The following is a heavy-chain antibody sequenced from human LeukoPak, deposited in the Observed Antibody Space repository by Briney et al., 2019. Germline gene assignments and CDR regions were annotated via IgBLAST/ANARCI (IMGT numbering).Heavy chain of an antibody. CDR2: IKSDGSST. J-gene: IGHJ5*02. Sequence: PGGSLRLSCAASGFTFSDYYMSWIRQAPGKGLVWVSRIKSDGSSTTYADSVKGRFTISRDNAKNTLYLQMNSLRVEDTAVYYCARSDWFDPWGQGTLVTVSS. V-gene: IGHV3-74*01. CDR3: ARSDWFDP. CDR1: GFTFSDYY.